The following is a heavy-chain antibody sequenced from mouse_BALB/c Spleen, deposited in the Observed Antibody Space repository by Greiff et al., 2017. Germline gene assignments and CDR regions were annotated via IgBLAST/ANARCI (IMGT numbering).Heavy chain of an antibody. CDR3: ARNGNYVPYAMDY. CDR1: GFSLTSYG. Sequence: QVQLQQSGPGLVQPSQSLSITCTVSGFSLTSYGVHWVRQSPGKGLEWLGVIWSGGSTDYNAAFISRLSISKDNSKSQVFFKMNSLQANDTAIYYCARNGNYVPYAMDYWGQGTSVTVSS. D-gene: IGHD2-1*01. CDR2: IWSGGST. J-gene: IGHJ4*01. V-gene: IGHV2-2*02.